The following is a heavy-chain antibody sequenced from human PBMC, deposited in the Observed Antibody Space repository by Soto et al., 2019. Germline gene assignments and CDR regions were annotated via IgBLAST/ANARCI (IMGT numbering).Heavy chain of an antibody. V-gene: IGHV1-69*02. J-gene: IGHJ4*02. D-gene: IGHD3-10*01. CDR1: GGTFSSYT. CDR3: ASPYHYGSGSYQSDFDY. Sequence: QVQLVQSGAEVKKPGSSVKVSCKASGGTFSSYTISWVRQSPGQGLEWMGRIIPSLGIANYAQKVQGRVTITADKSTSTAYFELGSLRSEDTAVYYCASPYHYGSGSYQSDFDYWGQGTLVSVSS. CDR2: IIPSLGIA.